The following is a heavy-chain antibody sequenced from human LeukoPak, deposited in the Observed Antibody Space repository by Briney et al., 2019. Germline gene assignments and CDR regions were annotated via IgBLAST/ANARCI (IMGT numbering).Heavy chain of an antibody. CDR1: GFILSSNY. Sequence: AGSLSLSCAASGFILSSNYMSWVRQAPGKGLEWVAGIYSGGSTYYADAVKGRFTISRDNSKNTLYLQMNSLRAEDAAVYYCAGASAGTRLIFGYYFDYWGQGTLVTVSS. CDR3: AGASAGTRLIFGYYFDY. V-gene: IGHV3-66*01. D-gene: IGHD6-13*01. CDR2: IYSGGST. J-gene: IGHJ4*02.